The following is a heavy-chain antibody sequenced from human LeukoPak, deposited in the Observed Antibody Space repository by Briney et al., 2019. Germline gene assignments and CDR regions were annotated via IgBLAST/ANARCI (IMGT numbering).Heavy chain of an antibody. J-gene: IGHJ4*02. CDR2: IYYSGST. CDR1: GGSISSSSYY. V-gene: IGHV4-39*01. D-gene: IGHD1-26*01. CDR3: ARQLEWELLRGEEFDY. Sequence: PSETPSLTCTVSGGSISSSSYYWGWIRQPPGKGLEWIGSIYYSGSTYYNPSLKSRVTISVDTSKNQFSLKLGSVTAADTAVYYCARQLEWELLRGEEFDYWGQGTLVTVSS.